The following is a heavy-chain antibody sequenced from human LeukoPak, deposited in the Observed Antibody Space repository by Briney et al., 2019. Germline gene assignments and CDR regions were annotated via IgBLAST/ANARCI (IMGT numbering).Heavy chain of an antibody. D-gene: IGHD6-13*01. CDR1: GYTFTIYD. CDR3: ARGGYSSSWYDY. J-gene: IGHJ4*02. CDR2: MNTNSGNT. Sequence: GASVRVSSTASGYTFTIYDINWVRQATGQGLEWMGWMNTNSGNTGYAQKFQGRVTITRNTSISTAYMELSSLRSEDTAVYYCARGGYSSSWYDYWGQGTLVTVSS. V-gene: IGHV1-8*03.